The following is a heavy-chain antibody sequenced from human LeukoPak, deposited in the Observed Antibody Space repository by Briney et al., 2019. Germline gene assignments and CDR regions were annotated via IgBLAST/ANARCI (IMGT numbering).Heavy chain of an antibody. J-gene: IGHJ4*02. Sequence: PGGSLRLSCAASGFTFNGYAMNWVRQAPGKGLEWVAVISYDGSNKYYADSVKGRFTISRDNSKNTLYLQMNSLRAEDTAVYYCAKDRLGGPAAIVYWGQGTLVTVSS. CDR2: ISYDGSNK. CDR3: AKDRLGGPAAIVY. V-gene: IGHV3-30*18. CDR1: GFTFNGYA. D-gene: IGHD2-2*01.